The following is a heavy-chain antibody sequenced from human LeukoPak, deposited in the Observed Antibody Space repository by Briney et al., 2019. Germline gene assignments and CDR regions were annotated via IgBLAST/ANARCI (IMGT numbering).Heavy chain of an antibody. CDR2: IIPILGIA. CDR1: GGTFSSYA. D-gene: IGHD2-15*01. V-gene: IGHV1-69*04. CDR3: ARGLRGAAPSFDY. J-gene: IGHJ4*02. Sequence: ASVKVSCKASGGTFSSYAISWVRQAPGQGLEWMGRIIPILGIANYAQKFQGRVTITADKSTSTAYMELSSLGSEDTAVYYCARGLRGAAPSFDYWGQGTLVTVSS.